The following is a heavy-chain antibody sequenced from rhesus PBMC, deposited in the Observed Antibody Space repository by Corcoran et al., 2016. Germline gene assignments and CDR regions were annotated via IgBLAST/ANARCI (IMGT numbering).Heavy chain of an antibody. CDR3: AAGYSSGWYDYGLDS. D-gene: IGHD6-31*01. CDR1: GGSISSNY. Sequence: QLQLQESGPGLVKPSEILSLTCAVSGGSISSNYWSWIRQPPGKGLEWIGRISGRGGSTNHNPSLKVRVTISRDTSKHQFSLKLGSVTAADTAVYYCAAGYSSGWYDYGLDSWGQGVVVTVSS. J-gene: IGHJ6*01. V-gene: IGHV4-173*01. CDR2: ISGRGGST.